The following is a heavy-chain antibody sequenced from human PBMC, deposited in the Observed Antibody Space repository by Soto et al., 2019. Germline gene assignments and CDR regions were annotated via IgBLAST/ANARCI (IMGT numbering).Heavy chain of an antibody. D-gene: IGHD3-22*01. J-gene: IGHJ6*02. CDR2: INPNSGGT. CDR3: ARAMIVVDPYYYYGMDV. CDR1: GYIFTDYY. V-gene: IGHV1-2*04. Sequence: ASVKVSCKASGYIFTDYYMHWVRQAPGQGLEWMGWINPNSGGTNYAQKFQGWVTMTRDTSISTAYMELSRLRSDDTAAYYCARAMIVVDPYYYYGMDVWGQGTTVTVSS.